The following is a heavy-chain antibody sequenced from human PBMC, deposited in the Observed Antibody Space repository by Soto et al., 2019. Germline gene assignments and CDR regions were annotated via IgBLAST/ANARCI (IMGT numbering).Heavy chain of an antibody. CDR1: GFSLSTTGVG. D-gene: IGHD2-15*01. J-gene: IGHJ4*02. V-gene: IGHV2-5*02. CDR2: IYWDDDK. CDR3: THSKLYCIDTYCSTWFDY. Sequence: QITLKESGPTLVKPTQTLTLTCTFSGFSLSTTGVGVGWIRQPAGKALEWLALIYWDDDKRYSPSLKSRLTINKDTSKNQVVLTMTDMDPSDTASYYCTHSKLYCIDTYCSTWFDYWGQGTLVTVSS.